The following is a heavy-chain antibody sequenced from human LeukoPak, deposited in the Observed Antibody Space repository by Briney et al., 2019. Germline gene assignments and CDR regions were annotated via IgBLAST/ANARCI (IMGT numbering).Heavy chain of an antibody. V-gene: IGHV3-74*03. D-gene: IGHD3-10*01. CDR3: AKDRSGGSGSYSDY. J-gene: IGHJ4*02. Sequence: GGSLRLSCAASGFTFSSHWMHWVGQAPGKGRVWVSRINGDGSNTTYADSVKGRFTISRDNAKNTLYLQMNSLRAEDTALYYCAKDRSGGSGSYSDYWGQGTLVTVSS. CDR2: INGDGSNT. CDR1: GFTFSSHW.